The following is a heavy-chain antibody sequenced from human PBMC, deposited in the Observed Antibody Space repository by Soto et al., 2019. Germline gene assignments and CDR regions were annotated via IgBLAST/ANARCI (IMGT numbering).Heavy chain of an antibody. CDR2: IYHSGST. CDR1: GGSISGSNW. J-gene: IGHJ6*02. CDR3: ARDGYSSGWVYGMDV. V-gene: IGHV4-4*02. D-gene: IGHD6-19*01. Sequence: SETLSLTCAVSGGSISGSNWWSWVRQPPGKGLEWIGEIYHSGSTNYNPYLKSRVTISVDKSKNQFSLKLSSVTAADTAVYYCARDGYSSGWVYGMDVWGQGTTVTVSS.